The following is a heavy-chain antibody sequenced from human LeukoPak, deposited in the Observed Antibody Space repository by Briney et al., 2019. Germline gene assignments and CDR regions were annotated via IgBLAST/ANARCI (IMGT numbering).Heavy chain of an antibody. D-gene: IGHD4-23*01. J-gene: IGHJ4*02. CDR2: IIPILGIV. CDR1: GGTFSSYA. V-gene: IGHV1-69*04. CDR3: ARESGGNPITFDY. Sequence: ASVKVSCKASGGTFSSYAISWVRQAPGQGLEWMGRIIPILGIVNYAQKFQGRVTITADKSTSTAYMELSSLRSEDTAVYYCARESGGNPITFDYWGQGTLVTVSS.